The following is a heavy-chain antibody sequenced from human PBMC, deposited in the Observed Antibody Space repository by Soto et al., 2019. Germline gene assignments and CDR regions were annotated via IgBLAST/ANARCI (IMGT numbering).Heavy chain of an antibody. J-gene: IGHJ2*01. V-gene: IGHV3-11*05. CDR1: GFTFSDYY. CDR3: ASGGGSEVWYFDL. CDR2: ISSSSSYT. D-gene: IGHD2-15*01. Sequence: QVQLVESGGGLVKPGGSLRLSCAASGFTFSDYYMSWIRQAPGKGLEWVSYISSSSSYTNYADSVKGRFTISRDNAKNSRYLQMNSLRAEDTAVYYCASGGGSEVWYFDLWGRGTLVTVSS.